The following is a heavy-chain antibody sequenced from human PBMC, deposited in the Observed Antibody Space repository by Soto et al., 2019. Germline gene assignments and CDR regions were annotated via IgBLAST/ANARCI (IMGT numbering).Heavy chain of an antibody. D-gene: IGHD3-3*01. CDR1: GYTFSTYS. J-gene: IGHJ3*01. CDR2: INAANGNA. V-gene: IGHV1-3*01. Sequence: ASVKVSCKASGYTFSTYSIHWVRQAPGQRLQWMGWINAANGNARYSEKVQGRVTITRDTSASTAYMEVSSLTSEDAAVYYCARDSCLFGRCHHDAFDFRGRGTIVSGSS. CDR3: ARDSCLFGRCHHDAFDF.